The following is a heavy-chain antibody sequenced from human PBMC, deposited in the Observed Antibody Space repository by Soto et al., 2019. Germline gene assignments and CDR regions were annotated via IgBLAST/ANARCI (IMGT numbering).Heavy chain of an antibody. V-gene: IGHV3-23*01. CDR3: AKDEVGAVYYYYNVMDV. CDR1: GFTFSSYA. J-gene: IGHJ6*02. Sequence: EVQLLESGGGLVQPGGSLRLSCAASGFTFSSYAMSWVRQAPGKGLEWVSAISGSGGSTYYADSVKGRFTISRDNSKNTLYLQMNGLRAEDTAVYYCAKDEVGAVYYYYNVMDVWGQGTTVTVSS. CDR2: ISGSGGST. D-gene: IGHD1-26*01.